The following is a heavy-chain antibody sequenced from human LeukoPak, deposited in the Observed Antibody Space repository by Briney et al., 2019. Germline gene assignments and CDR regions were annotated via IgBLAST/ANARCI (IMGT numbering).Heavy chain of an antibody. J-gene: IGHJ3*02. Sequence: SETLSLTCAVSGGSISSGGYSWSWIRQPPGKGLEWIGYIYHSGSTYYNPSLKSRVTISVDRSKNQFSLKLSSVTAADTAVYYCARATVSYGYYKGTPMAFDIWGQGTMVTVSS. D-gene: IGHD3-22*01. V-gene: IGHV4-30-2*01. CDR3: ARATVSYGYYKGTPMAFDI. CDR2: IYHSGST. CDR1: GGSISSGGYS.